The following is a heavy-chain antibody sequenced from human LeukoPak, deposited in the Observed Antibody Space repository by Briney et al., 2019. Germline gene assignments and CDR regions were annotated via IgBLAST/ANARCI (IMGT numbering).Heavy chain of an antibody. V-gene: IGHV4-59*03. CDR3: AEGLVKWGGFDP. D-gene: IGHD3-10*01. Sequence: SETLSLTCTVSGGSISTYYWNWIRQPPGKGLEWIGYFCSSEGTNYNPSLKSRVTISVDTSKNQFSLNLISVTAADAAVYYCAEGLVKWGGFDPWGQGILVTVSS. CDR1: GGSISTYY. J-gene: IGHJ5*02. CDR2: FCSSEGT.